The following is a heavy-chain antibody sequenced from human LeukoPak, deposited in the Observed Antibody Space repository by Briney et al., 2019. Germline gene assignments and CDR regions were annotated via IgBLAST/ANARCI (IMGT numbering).Heavy chain of an antibody. V-gene: IGHV3-64*01. D-gene: IGHD2-15*01. CDR1: GFTFSSYA. CDR3: XRARRDCSGGTCFSYYFDN. Sequence: PGRSLRLSCAASGFTFSSYAMHWVRQAPGKGLECVSAISSIEGRIYYANSVKGRFTISRDNSKNMVFLQMGSLRAEDMAVYYXXRARRDCSGGTCFSYYFDNWGQGTLVTVSP. CDR2: ISSIEGRI. J-gene: IGHJ4*02.